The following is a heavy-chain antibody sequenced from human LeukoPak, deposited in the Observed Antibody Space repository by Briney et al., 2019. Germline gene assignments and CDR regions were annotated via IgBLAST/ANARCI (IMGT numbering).Heavy chain of an antibody. Sequence: SETLSLTCAVYGGSFSGYYWSWIRQPPGKGLEWIGEINHSGSTNYNPSLKSRLTISVDTSKNQFSLRVSSVTAADTAVYFCAREDGYNRRNVFDIWGQGTMVTVSS. CDR3: AREDGYNRRNVFDI. D-gene: IGHD5-24*01. CDR2: INHSGST. V-gene: IGHV4-34*01. CDR1: GGSFSGYY. J-gene: IGHJ3*02.